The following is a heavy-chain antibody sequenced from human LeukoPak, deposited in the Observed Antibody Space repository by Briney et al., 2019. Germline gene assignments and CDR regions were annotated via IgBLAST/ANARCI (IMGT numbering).Heavy chain of an antibody. J-gene: IGHJ5*02. CDR1: GYSLTSYW. Sequence: GESLKISCKGSGYSLTSYWIGWVRQLPGKGLEGMGIIYPGDSDTRSTPSFQGTVTILAVKCISTAHLPWSSLKASDTAMYYCARLGLVGDWFDPWGQGTLVTVSS. CDR3: ARLGLVGDWFDP. V-gene: IGHV5-51*01. CDR2: IYPGDSDT. D-gene: IGHD6-19*01.